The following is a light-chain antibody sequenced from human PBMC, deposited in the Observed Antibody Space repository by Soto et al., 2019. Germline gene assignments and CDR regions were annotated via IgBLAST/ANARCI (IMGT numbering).Light chain of an antibody. V-gene: IGLV2-14*01. Sequence: QSVLTQPASVSGSPGQSVTISCTGTSSDIGAYKYVSWYQHHPGKSPRLMIYEVSNRPSGVSNRFSASKSGNTASLTISGLQAEDEADDYCCSYRGTSTLVFGGGTKVTVL. J-gene: IGLJ2*01. CDR3: CSYRGTSTLV. CDR2: EVS. CDR1: SSDIGAYKY.